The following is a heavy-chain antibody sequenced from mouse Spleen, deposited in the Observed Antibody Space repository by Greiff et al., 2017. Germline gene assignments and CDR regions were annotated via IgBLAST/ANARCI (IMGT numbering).Heavy chain of an antibody. V-gene: IGHV1-69*01. CDR3: ARKLRYAMDY. J-gene: IGHJ4*01. CDR2: IDPSDSYT. Sequence: QVQLQQSGAELVMPGASVKLSCKASGYTFTSYWMYWVKQRPGQGLEWIGEIDPSDSYTNYNQKFKGKATLTVDKSSSTAYMQLSSLTSEDSAVYCCARKLRYAMDYWGQGTSVTVSS. CDR1: GYTFTSYW.